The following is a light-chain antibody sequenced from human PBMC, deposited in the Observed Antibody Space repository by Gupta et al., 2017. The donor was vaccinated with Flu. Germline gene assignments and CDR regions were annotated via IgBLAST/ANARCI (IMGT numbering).Light chain of an antibody. CDR3: AAWDDRLIGM. J-gene: IGLJ3*02. Sequence: QSVLTQPPSASGAPGQRVTISCSGNVSNIGSNYVNWYQQFSRAAPKLLIFRDYQRPSGVPERFSGSKSGNSASLAISGLRSEDEAEYYCAAWDDRLIGMFGGGTKLTV. CDR1: VSNIGSNY. CDR2: RDY. V-gene: IGLV1-47*01.